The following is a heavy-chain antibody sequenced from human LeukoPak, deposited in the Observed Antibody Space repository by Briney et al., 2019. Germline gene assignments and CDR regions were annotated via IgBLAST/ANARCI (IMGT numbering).Heavy chain of an antibody. CDR3: XXGHTAVTRHFDF. CDR1: GFTFTTYS. CDR2: ISSGSSAI. Sequence: GGSLXXSCAASGFTFTTYSMTWARQAPGKGLEWVSIISSGSSAIFSADALKGRFTISRDDAKNLLYLDMNSLRAGDTAVYYXXXGHTAVTRHFDFWGQGTLVTVSS. V-gene: IGHV3-21*01. J-gene: IGHJ4*02. D-gene: IGHD4-17*01.